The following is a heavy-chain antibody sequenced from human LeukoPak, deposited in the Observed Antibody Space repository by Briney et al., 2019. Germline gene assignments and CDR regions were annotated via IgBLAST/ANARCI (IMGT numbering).Heavy chain of an antibody. CDR3: ARDPSSSWSNNWFDP. Sequence: GGSLRLSCAASGFTFSSYAMHWVRQAPGKGLEWVAVISYDGSNKYYADSVKGRFTISRDNSKNTLYLQMNSLRAEDTAVYYCARDPSSSWSNNWFDPWGQGTLVTVSS. CDR2: ISYDGSNK. J-gene: IGHJ5*02. D-gene: IGHD6-13*01. V-gene: IGHV3-30-3*01. CDR1: GFTFSSYA.